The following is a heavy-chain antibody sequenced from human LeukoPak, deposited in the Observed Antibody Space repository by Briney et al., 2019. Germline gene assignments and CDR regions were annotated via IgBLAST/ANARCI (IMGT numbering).Heavy chain of an antibody. CDR3: ARDTRSLIDY. J-gene: IGHJ4*02. CDR2: ISSNSATT. Sequence: GGSLRLSCAVSGFSFSTNSMNWVRQVPGKGLEWISYISSNSATTYYADSVKGRFTISRDNAKNSLYLHMNSLRADDTAVYYCARDTRSLIDYWGQGTLVTVSS. CDR1: GFSFSTNS. V-gene: IGHV3-48*01. D-gene: IGHD1-26*01.